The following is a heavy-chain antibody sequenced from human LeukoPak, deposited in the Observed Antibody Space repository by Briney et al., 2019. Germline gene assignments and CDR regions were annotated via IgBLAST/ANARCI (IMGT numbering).Heavy chain of an antibody. V-gene: IGHV3-21*01. CDR2: ISTSSSYI. Sequence: GGSLRLSCAASGFTFSRYNMNWVRRAPGKGLEWVSFISTSSSYIYYADSVKGRFSISRDNAKNSLYLQMNSLRAEDTAVYYCARDLLGWELHYFDYWGQGTPVTVSS. CDR1: GFTFSRYN. CDR3: ARDLLGWELHYFDY. D-gene: IGHD1-26*01. J-gene: IGHJ4*02.